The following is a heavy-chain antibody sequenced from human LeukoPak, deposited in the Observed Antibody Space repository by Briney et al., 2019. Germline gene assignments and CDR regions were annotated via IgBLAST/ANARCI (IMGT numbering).Heavy chain of an antibody. D-gene: IGHD6-19*01. Sequence: RASVKVSCKASGYTFTSYGISWVRQAPGQGLEWMGWISAYNGNTNYAQKLRGRVTMTTDTSTSTVYMELRSLRSDDTAVYYCARDTIAVAGVHWFDPWGQGTLVTVSS. CDR1: GYTFTSYG. CDR2: ISAYNGNT. CDR3: ARDTIAVAGVHWFDP. J-gene: IGHJ5*02. V-gene: IGHV1-18*01.